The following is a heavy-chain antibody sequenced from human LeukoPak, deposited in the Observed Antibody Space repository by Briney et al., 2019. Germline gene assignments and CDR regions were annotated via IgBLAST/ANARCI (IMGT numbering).Heavy chain of an antibody. V-gene: IGHV3-20*04. Sequence: GGSLRLACAASGFTFADNGMSWVRQPPGKGLEWVFGINWIGGSTGYADSVKGRFTISRDNAKNSLYLQMNSPRAEDTALYYCARGESGSYDFWSGYEYYFDYWGQGTLVTVSS. CDR2: INWIGGST. D-gene: IGHD3-3*01. CDR3: ARGESGSYDFWSGYEYYFDY. J-gene: IGHJ4*02. CDR1: GFTFADNG.